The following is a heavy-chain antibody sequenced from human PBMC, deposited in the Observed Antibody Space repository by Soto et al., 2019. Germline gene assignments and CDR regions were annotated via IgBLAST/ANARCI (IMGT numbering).Heavy chain of an antibody. CDR3: ARGVGTGFYGMDV. V-gene: IGHV1-69*01. Sequence: QVQLVQSGAEVKKPGSSVKVSCKASGGTLSNYALSWVRQAPGQGLEWVGGIIPIFGTSNYAQNFQGRVTIPREESTSTPYMGLGSLSSEDTAVYYWARGVGTGFYGMDVWGQGTTVTVS. D-gene: IGHD3-10*01. CDR2: IIPIFGTS. J-gene: IGHJ6*02. CDR1: GGTLSNYA.